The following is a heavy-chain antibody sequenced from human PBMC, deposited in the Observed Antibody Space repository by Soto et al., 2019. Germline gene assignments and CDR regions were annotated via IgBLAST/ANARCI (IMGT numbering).Heavy chain of an antibody. CDR1: GGSISSGDYY. V-gene: IGHV4-30-4*01. CDR2: IYYSGST. J-gene: IGHJ5*02. CDR3: ARGIVVVPAAIGWFDP. Sequence: PSETLSLTCTVSGGSISSGDYYWSWIRHPPGKGLEWIGYIYYSGSTYYNPSLKSRVTISVDTSKNQFSLKLSSVTAADTAVYYCARGIVVVPAAIGWFDPWGQGTLVTVSS. D-gene: IGHD2-2*01.